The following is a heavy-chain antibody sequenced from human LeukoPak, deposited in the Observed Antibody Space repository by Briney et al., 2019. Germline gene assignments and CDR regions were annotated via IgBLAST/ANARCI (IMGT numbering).Heavy chain of an antibody. CDR3: AASYSLYCGGDCYSGPFDY. Sequence: SETLSLTCTVSGGSISSSSYYWGWIRQPPGKGLEWIGSIYYSGSTYYNPSLKSRVTISVDTSKNQFSLKLSSVTAADTAVYYCAASYSLYCGGDCYSGPFDYWGQGTLVTVSS. CDR1: GGSISSSSYY. CDR2: IYYSGST. D-gene: IGHD2-21*02. V-gene: IGHV4-39*01. J-gene: IGHJ4*02.